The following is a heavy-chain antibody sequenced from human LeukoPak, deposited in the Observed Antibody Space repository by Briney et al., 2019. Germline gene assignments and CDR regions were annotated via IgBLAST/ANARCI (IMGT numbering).Heavy chain of an antibody. D-gene: IGHD6-19*01. CDR3: ARVQYTSGWLRGYYFDY. CDR2: VYHSGST. J-gene: IGHJ4*02. V-gene: IGHV4-4*02. CDR1: GDSISTDHW. Sequence: SETLSLTCAVSGDSISTDHWWSWVRQPPGKGLEWIGEVYHSGSTNYDPSLKSRVTISVDTSKNQFSLKLSSVTAADTAVYYCARVQYTSGWLRGYYFDYWGLGTLVTVSS.